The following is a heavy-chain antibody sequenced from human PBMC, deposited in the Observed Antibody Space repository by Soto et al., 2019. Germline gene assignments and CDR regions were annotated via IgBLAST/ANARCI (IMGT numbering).Heavy chain of an antibody. CDR2: IYHTGST. V-gene: IGHV4-31*03. CDR1: GGSISSVGHY. Sequence: SETLSLTCTVSGGSISSVGHYWTWIRQPPGKGLEWIGSIYHTGSTYYSPSLRSRLTISVDTSKSQFSLRLNSVTAADTAVYYCARATGTLRSRNCDYWGQGTLVTVSS. D-gene: IGHD3-9*01. J-gene: IGHJ4*02. CDR3: ARATGTLRSRNCDY.